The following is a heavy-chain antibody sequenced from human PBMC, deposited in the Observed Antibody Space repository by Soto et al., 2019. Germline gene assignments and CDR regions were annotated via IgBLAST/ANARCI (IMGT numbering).Heavy chain of an antibody. CDR2: ISAYNGNT. CDR1: GYTFTSYG. Sequence: QVQLVQSGAEVKKPGASVKVSCKASGYTFTSYGISWVRQAPGQGLEWMGWISAYNGNTNYAQKLQGRVTMTTDTSTSTAYMELRRLRSDDTAVYYCARGADGDYVIGHYYYYCSMDVWGKGTTVTVSS. CDR3: ARGADGDYVIGHYYYYCSMDV. V-gene: IGHV1-18*01. D-gene: IGHD4-17*01. J-gene: IGHJ6*03.